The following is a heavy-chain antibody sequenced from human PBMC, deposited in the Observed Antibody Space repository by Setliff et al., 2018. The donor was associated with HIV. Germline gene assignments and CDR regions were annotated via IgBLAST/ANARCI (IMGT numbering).Heavy chain of an antibody. CDR1: GYTFTGYY. J-gene: IGHJ3*02. D-gene: IGHD5-18*01. CDR3: ARDTQAWAFDI. V-gene: IGHV1-45*02. CDR2: FTPFNDNT. Sequence: GASVKVSCKASGYTFTGYYMHWVRQAPGQGLEWMGWFTPFNDNTNYAQKYRGRISITRDRSMSTAYMELSSLRSEDTALYYCARDTQAWAFDIWGQGTMVTVSS.